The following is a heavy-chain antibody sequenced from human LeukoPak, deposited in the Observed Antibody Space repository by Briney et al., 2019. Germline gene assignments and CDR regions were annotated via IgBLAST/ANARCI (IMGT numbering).Heavy chain of an antibody. CDR2: ISDSGGRT. J-gene: IGHJ4*02. Sequence: GGSLRLSCAVSGITLSNYGMSWVRQAPGKGLEWVAGISDSGGRTNYADSVKGRCTISRDNPKNTLYLQMNSLRTEDTAVYFCAKRGVVIRVILVGFHKEAYYFDSWGQGALVTVSS. CDR3: AKRGVVIRVILVGFHKEAYYFDS. CDR1: GITLSNYG. D-gene: IGHD3-22*01. V-gene: IGHV3-23*01.